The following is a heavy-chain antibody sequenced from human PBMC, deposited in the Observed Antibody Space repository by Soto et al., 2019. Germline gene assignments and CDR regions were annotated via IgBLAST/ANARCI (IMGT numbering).Heavy chain of an antibody. CDR2: IYYSGST. D-gene: IGHD6-6*01. V-gene: IGHV4-30-4*01. J-gene: IGHJ6*02. Sequence: SETLSLTCTVSGGSISSGDYYWSWIRQPPGKGLEWIGYIYYSGSTYYNPSLKSRVTISVDTSKNQFSLKLSSVTAADTAVYYCARGRGIAARYYYYYGMDVWGQGTTVTVSS. CDR3: ARGRGIAARYYYYYGMDV. CDR1: GGSISSGDYY.